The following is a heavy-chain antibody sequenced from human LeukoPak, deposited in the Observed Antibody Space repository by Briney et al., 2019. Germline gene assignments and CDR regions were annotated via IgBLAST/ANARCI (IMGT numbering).Heavy chain of an antibody. CDR1: GYSISSGYY. V-gene: IGHV4-38-2*02. D-gene: IGHD3-10*01. J-gene: IGHJ4*02. CDR2: IDHSGST. Sequence: SETLSLTCTVSGYSISSGYYWGWIRQPPGKGLEWTGSIDHSGSTYYNPSLKSRITISVDTSKNQFSLKLSSVTAADTAVYYCARSRGSGSYFDSWGQGTLVTVSS. CDR3: ARSRGSGSYFDS.